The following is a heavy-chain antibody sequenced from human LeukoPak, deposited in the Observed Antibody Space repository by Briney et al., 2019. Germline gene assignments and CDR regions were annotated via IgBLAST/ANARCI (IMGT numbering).Heavy chain of an antibody. V-gene: IGHV4-34*01. CDR2: INHSGST. D-gene: IGHD5-18*01. CDR1: GGSFSGYY. CDR3: ARGRQLWFNAFDI. J-gene: IGHJ3*02. Sequence: PSETLSLTCAVYGGSFSGYYWSWIRQPPGKGLEWIGEINHSGSTNYNPSLRSRVTISVDTSKNQFSLKLSSVTAADTAVYYCARGRQLWFNAFDIWGQGTMVTVSS.